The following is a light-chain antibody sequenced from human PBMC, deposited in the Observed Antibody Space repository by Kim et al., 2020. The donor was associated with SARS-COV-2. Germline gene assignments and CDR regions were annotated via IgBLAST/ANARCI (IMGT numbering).Light chain of an antibody. Sequence: SYELTQPPSVSVAPGKTARITCGGNNIGSKSVHWYQQKPGQAPVLVIYYDSDRPSGIPERFSGSNSGNTATLPISRVEAGDEADYYCQVWDSSSDHPVFGGGTQLTV. V-gene: IGLV3-21*04. CDR2: YDS. CDR3: QVWDSSSDHPV. J-gene: IGLJ3*02. CDR1: NIGSKS.